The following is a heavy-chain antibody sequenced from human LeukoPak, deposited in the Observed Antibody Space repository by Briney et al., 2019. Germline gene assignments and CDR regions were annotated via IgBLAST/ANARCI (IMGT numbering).Heavy chain of an antibody. D-gene: IGHD3-16*02. CDR1: GFTFSSFS. J-gene: IGHJ6*02. CDR2: ISSSSSYI. Sequence: PGGSLRLSCAASGFTFSSFSMNWVRQAPGKGLEWVSSISSSSSYIYYADSLKGRFTVSRDNAKNSLYLQMNSLRAEDTAMYYCTRDYRGKDVWGRGTTVTVSS. V-gene: IGHV3-21*01. CDR3: TRDYRGKDV.